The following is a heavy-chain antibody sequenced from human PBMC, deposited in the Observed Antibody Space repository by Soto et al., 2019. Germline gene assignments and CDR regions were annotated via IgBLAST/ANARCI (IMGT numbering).Heavy chain of an antibody. CDR2: IYHSGST. D-gene: IGHD3-22*01. V-gene: IGHV4-30-2*01. CDR1: GGSISSGGYS. Sequence: SETLSLTCAVSGGSISSGGYSWSWIRQPPGKGLEWIGYIYHSGSTYYNPSLKSRVTISVDRSKNQFSLKLSSVTAADTAVYYCARSYDSSLYFDYWGQGTLVTVSS. J-gene: IGHJ4*02. CDR3: ARSYDSSLYFDY.